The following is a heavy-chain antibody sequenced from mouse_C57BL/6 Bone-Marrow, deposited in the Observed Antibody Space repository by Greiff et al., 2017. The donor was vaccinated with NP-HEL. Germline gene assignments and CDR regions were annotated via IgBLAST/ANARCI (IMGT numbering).Heavy chain of an antibody. CDR2: IRNKANGYTT. Sequence: DVKLVESGGGLVQPGGSLSLSCAASGFTFTDYYMSWFRQPPGEALEWLGFIRNKANGYTTEYSASVKGRFTISRDNSQSILYLQMNALRAEDSATYYCARSIYYDSADDPFYAMDYWGQGTSVTVSS. CDR1: GFTFTDYY. D-gene: IGHD2-4*01. CDR3: ARSIYYDSADDPFYAMDY. J-gene: IGHJ4*01. V-gene: IGHV7-3*01.